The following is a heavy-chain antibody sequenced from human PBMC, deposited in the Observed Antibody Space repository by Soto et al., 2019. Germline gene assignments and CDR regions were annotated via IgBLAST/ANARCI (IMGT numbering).Heavy chain of an antibody. Sequence: QVQLQQWGAGLLKPSETLSLTCAVYGGSFSGYYWSWIRQPPGKGLEWIGEINHSGSTNYNPSLKSRVTISVDTSKNQFSLKLISVTAADTAVYYCARGQLYYYGMDVWGQGTTVTVSS. CDR1: GGSFSGYY. CDR2: INHSGST. D-gene: IGHD2-2*01. CDR3: ARGQLYYYGMDV. V-gene: IGHV4-34*01. J-gene: IGHJ6*02.